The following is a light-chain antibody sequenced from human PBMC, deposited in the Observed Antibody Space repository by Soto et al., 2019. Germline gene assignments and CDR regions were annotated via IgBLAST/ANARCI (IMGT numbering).Light chain of an antibody. CDR2: GAS. V-gene: IGKV3-20*01. CDR1: QSVSSSY. CDR3: HQYGSSPWT. Sequence: EIVLTQSPGTLSLSPGERATLSCRASQSVSSSYLAWYQQKPGQAPRLLIYGASSRATGIPDRFSGSGSGTDFTLLISRLEPEDFAVYYCHQYGSSPWTFGQGTKVEIK. J-gene: IGKJ1*01.